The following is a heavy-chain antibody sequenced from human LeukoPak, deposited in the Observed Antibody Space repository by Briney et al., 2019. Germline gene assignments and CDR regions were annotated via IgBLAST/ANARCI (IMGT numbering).Heavy chain of an antibody. V-gene: IGHV1-69*05. CDR3: AERPPLATAASFDY. CDR1: GDTLPNSA. Sequence: SVKVSCKPSGDTLPNSAFSWVRQAPGQGLEWVGRIIPVFDAATYAQRFQGRVSITTDESTSTVYMELSSPKSEDTAVYYSAERPPLATAASFDYWGQGTLVTVSS. J-gene: IGHJ4*02. CDR2: IIPVFDAA. D-gene: IGHD6-25*01.